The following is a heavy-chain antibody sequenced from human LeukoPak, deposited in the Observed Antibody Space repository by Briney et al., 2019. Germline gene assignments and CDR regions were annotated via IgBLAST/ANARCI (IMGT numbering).Heavy chain of an antibody. V-gene: IGHV1-8*01. Sequence: GASVKVSCKASGYTFTSYDINWVRQATGQGLEWMGWMNPNSGNTGYAQKFQGRVTITADKSTSAAYMELSSLRSEDTAVYYCASTTRRMLSGTGYYYYYMDVWGKGTTVTVSS. J-gene: IGHJ6*03. CDR1: GYTFTSYD. CDR2: MNPNSGNT. D-gene: IGHD3-10*01. CDR3: ASTTRRMLSGTGYYYYYMDV.